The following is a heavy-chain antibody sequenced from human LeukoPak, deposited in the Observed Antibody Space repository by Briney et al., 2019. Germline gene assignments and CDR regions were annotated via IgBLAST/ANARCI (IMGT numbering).Heavy chain of an antibody. D-gene: IGHD6-13*01. CDR2: INPNSGDT. CDR3: ASVYSSSWYYFDY. Sequence: ASVKVSCKTSGYTFSDYYIHWIRQAPGQGLEWVGWINPNSGDTDYAQKFQGRVTVTRDTSISTAYMELGRLRSDDTAVYYCASVYSSSWYYFDYWGQGTLVTVSS. CDR1: GYTFSDYY. V-gene: IGHV1-2*02. J-gene: IGHJ4*02.